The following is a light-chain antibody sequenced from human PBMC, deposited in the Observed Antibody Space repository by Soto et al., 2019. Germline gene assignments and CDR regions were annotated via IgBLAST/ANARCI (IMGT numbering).Light chain of an antibody. V-gene: IGLV3-25*03. CDR2: KDS. CDR3: QSADSSGTYKV. CDR1: ALPKQY. Sequence: SYELTQPPSVPVSPGQTARIPCSGDALPKQYAYWYQQKQGQAPVLGIYKDSERPSGIPERFSGSSSGTTVTLTISGVQAEDEADYYCQSADSSGTYKVFGTGTKLTVL. J-gene: IGLJ1*01.